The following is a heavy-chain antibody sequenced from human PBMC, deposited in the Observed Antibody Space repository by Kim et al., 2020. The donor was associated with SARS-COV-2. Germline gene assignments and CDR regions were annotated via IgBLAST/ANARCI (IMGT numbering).Heavy chain of an antibody. CDR3: AKYYYDSSGYYVFDY. CDR2: IYYSGST. D-gene: IGHD3-22*01. J-gene: IGHJ4*02. V-gene: IGHV4-59*13. CDR1: GGSISSYY. Sequence: SETLSLTCTVSGGSISSYYWSWIRQPPGKGLEWIGYIYYSGSTNYNPSLKSRVTISVDTSKNQFSLKLSSVTAADTAVYYRAKYYYDSSGYYVFDYWGQGTLFTVSS.